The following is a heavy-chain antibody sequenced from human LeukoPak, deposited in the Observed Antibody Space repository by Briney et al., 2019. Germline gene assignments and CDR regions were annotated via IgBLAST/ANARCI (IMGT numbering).Heavy chain of an antibody. J-gene: IGHJ5*02. CDR2: IYSGGST. CDR1: GFTFSSYS. V-gene: IGHV3-53*01. D-gene: IGHD3-10*01. Sequence: GGSLRLSCAASGFTFSSYSMSWVRQAPGKGLEWVSVIYSGGSTYYADSVKGRFTISRDNSKNTLYLQMNSLRAEDTAVYYCASLPNYGSGSYSWGQGTLVTVSS. CDR3: ASLPNYGSGSYS.